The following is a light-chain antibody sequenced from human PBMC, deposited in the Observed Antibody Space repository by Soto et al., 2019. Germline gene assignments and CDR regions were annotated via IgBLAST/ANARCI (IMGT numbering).Light chain of an antibody. Sequence: QAVVTQPPSVSGAPGQRVTISCTGSSSNIGAGYDVNWYQQLPGTAPKLLIFVNSDRPSGVPDRFSGSKSGTSASLAITGLQAEDEADYYCQSYDSSLSGSVFGGGTKVTVL. CDR2: VNS. J-gene: IGLJ2*01. V-gene: IGLV1-40*01. CDR1: SSNIGAGYD. CDR3: QSYDSSLSGSV.